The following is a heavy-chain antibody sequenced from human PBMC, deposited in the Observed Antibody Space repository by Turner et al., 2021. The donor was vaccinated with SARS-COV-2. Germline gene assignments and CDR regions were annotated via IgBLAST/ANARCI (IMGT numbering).Heavy chain of an antibody. D-gene: IGHD5-12*01. V-gene: IGHV3-23*01. Sequence: GFSLWLFAMSWVRQAPGKGLEWVSSISGSAGSTYYADSVKGRVTISRDNSKNTLYLQMNRLRAEDTAVYYCARALFYPLGGYESFDYWGQGTLVTVSS. J-gene: IGHJ4*02. CDR2: ISGSAGST. CDR1: GFSLWLFA. CDR3: ARALFYPLGGYESFDY.